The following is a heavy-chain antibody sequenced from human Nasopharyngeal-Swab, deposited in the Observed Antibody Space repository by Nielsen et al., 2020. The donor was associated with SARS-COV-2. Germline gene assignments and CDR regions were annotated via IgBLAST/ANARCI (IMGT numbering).Heavy chain of an antibody. CDR1: GGSISSYY. Sequence: SETLSPTCTVSGGSISSYYWSWIRQPPGKGLEWIGYIYYSGSTNYNPSLKSRFTISVDTSKNQFSLKLSSVTAADTAVYYCARAPDGYNWKTDAFDIWGQGTMVTVSS. D-gene: IGHD5-24*01. J-gene: IGHJ3*02. CDR3: ARAPDGYNWKTDAFDI. CDR2: IYYSGST. V-gene: IGHV4-59*01.